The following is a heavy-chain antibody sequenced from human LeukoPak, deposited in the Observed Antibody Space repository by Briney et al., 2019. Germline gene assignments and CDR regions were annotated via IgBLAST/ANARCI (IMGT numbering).Heavy chain of an antibody. CDR1: GYTFTSYD. CDR3: ARASIDYWTGYYRRDWFEP. Sequence: GASVKVSCKASGYTFTSYDIYWVRQAAGQGLEYVGRMTPNTGKIGFAQKFQGRVTITRDTSINTVYMELSSLKSDDTAVYYCARASIDYWTGYYRRDWFEPWGQGTLVTVSS. J-gene: IGHJ5*02. D-gene: IGHD3/OR15-3a*01. CDR2: MTPNTGKI. V-gene: IGHV1-8*01.